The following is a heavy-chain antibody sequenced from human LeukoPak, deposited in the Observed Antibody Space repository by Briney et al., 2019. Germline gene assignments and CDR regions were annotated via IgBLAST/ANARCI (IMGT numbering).Heavy chain of an antibody. CDR2: INPDTDGT. J-gene: IGHJ4*02. D-gene: IGHD3-9*01. CDR1: GYIFSDYY. Sequence: ASVKVSCKASGYIFSDYYMHWLRQAPGQGLEWMGWINPDTDGTKYAQNFQDRVTLTRDTSTSTAFMEVTSLTSDDTAVYYCARMGAFTDIDYWGQGTLVTVSS. V-gene: IGHV1-2*02. CDR3: ARMGAFTDIDY.